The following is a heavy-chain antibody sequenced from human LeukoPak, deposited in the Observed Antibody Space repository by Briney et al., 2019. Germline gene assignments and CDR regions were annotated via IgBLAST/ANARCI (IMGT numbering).Heavy chain of an antibody. CDR3: ARHYYDSSGYYPADY. D-gene: IGHD3-22*01. V-gene: IGHV1-18*01. CDR1: GYTFTSYG. J-gene: IGHJ4*02. Sequence: GASVKVSCKASGYTFTSYGISWVRQASGQGLEWMGWISAYNGNTNYAQKLQGRVTMTTDTSTSTAYMELRSLRSDDTAVYYCARHYYDSSGYYPADYWGQGTLVTVSS. CDR2: ISAYNGNT.